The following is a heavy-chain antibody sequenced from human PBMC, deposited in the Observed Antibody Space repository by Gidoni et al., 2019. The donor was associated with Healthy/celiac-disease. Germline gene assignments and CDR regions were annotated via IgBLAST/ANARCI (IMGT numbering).Heavy chain of an antibody. CDR2: IVVGSGNT. Sequence: QMQLVQSGPEVKKPGTSVKVSCKASGFTFTSPAMQWVRQARGQRLEWIGWIVVGSGNTNYAQKFQERVTITRDMSTSTAYMELSSLRSEDTAVYYCAADPLYYDFWSGYFDAFDIWGQGTMVTVSS. D-gene: IGHD3-3*01. CDR1: GFTFTSPA. V-gene: IGHV1-58*02. J-gene: IGHJ3*02. CDR3: AADPLYYDFWSGYFDAFDI.